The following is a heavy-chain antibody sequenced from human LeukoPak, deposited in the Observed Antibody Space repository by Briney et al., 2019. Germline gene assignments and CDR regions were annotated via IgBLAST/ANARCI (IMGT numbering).Heavy chain of an antibody. CDR2: ISGSGGST. CDR1: GFTFSSYA. J-gene: IGHJ4*02. CDR3: ARGASRISWPGIDY. Sequence: GGSLRLSCAASGFTFSSYAMSWVRQAPGKGLEWVSAISGSGGSTYYADSVKGRFTISRDNSKNTLYLQMNSLRVEDTAIYYCARGASRISWPGIDYWGQGTLVTVSS. D-gene: IGHD3-3*02. V-gene: IGHV3-23*01.